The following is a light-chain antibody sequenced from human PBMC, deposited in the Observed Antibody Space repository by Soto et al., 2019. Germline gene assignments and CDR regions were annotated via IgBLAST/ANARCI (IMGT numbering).Light chain of an antibody. Sequence: QSVRTQPASVSGSPGQSITVSCTGTSSDVGGYYYVSWYQHHPGKAPKLMIYQVSNRPSGVSNRFSGSKSGNTASLTISGLQAEDEADYYCTSYSSSSTFYVFGTGTKVTVL. CDR1: SSDVGGYYY. J-gene: IGLJ1*01. CDR3: TSYSSSSTFYV. CDR2: QVS. V-gene: IGLV2-14*01.